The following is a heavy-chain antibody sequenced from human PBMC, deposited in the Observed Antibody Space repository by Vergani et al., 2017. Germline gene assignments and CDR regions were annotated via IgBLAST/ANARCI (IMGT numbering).Heavy chain of an antibody. CDR1: GYTFTSYD. D-gene: IGHD2-2*01. Sequence: QVQLVQSGAEVKKPGASVKVSCKASGYTFTSYDINWVRQATGQGLEWMGWMNPNSGNTGYAQKFQGRVTMTRNTSISTAYMGLSSLRSEDTAVYYCARSPPMRLCSSTSCYARYFDLWGRGTLVTVSS. V-gene: IGHV1-8*01. J-gene: IGHJ2*01. CDR2: MNPNSGNT. CDR3: ARSPPMRLCSSTSCYARYFDL.